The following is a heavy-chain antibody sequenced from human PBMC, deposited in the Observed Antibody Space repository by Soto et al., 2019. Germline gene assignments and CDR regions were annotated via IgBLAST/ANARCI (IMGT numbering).Heavy chain of an antibody. V-gene: IGHV3-23*01. Sequence: GGSLRLSCAASGFTFSSYAMSWVRQAPGKGLEWVSAISGSGGSTYYTDSVKGRFTISRDNSKNTLYLQMNSLRAEDTAVYYCAKGPGYSYGYYFDYWGQGTLVTVSS. CDR3: AKGPGYSYGYYFDY. CDR1: GFTFSSYA. D-gene: IGHD5-18*01. J-gene: IGHJ4*02. CDR2: ISGSGGST.